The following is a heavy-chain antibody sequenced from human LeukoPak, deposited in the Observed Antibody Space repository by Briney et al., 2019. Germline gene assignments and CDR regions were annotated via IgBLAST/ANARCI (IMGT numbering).Heavy chain of an antibody. CDR3: ANGGVRGVPLDY. J-gene: IGHJ4*02. D-gene: IGHD3-10*01. CDR1: GFTFSSYA. CDR2: ISGSGGST. V-gene: IGHV3-23*01. Sequence: GRSLRLSCAASGFTFSSYAMSWVRQAPGKGLEWVSAISGSGGSTYYADSVKGRFTISRDNSKNTLYLQMNSLRAEDTAVYYCANGGVRGVPLDYWGQGTLVTVSS.